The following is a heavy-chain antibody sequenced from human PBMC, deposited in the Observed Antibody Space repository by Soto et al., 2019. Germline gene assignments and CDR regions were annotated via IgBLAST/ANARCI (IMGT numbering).Heavy chain of an antibody. Sequence: GASVKVSCKASGYTFTGYYMHWVRQAPGQGLEWMGWINPNSGGTNYAQKFQGWVTMTRDTSISTAYMELSRLRSDDTAVYYCARGDSSGHLSPYGMDVWGQGTTVTVSS. D-gene: IGHD3-22*01. J-gene: IGHJ6*02. CDR3: ARGDSSGHLSPYGMDV. V-gene: IGHV1-2*04. CDR1: GYTFTGYY. CDR2: INPNSGGT.